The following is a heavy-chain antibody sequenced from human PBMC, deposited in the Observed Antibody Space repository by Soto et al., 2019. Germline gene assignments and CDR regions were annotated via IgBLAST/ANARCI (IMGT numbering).Heavy chain of an antibody. D-gene: IGHD3-22*01. J-gene: IGHJ5*02. CDR1: GYTFTGYY. CDR3: ARDRGSSGYYSGWFDP. Sequence: ASVKVSCKASGYTFTGYYMHWVRQAPGQGLEWMGWINPNSGGTNYAQKFQGWVTMTRDTSISTAYMELSRLRSDDTAVYYCARDRGSSGYYSGWFDPWGQGTLVTVSS. CDR2: INPNSGGT. V-gene: IGHV1-2*04.